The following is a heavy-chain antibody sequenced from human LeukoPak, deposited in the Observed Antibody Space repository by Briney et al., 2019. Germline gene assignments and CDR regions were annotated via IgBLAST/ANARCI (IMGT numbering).Heavy chain of an antibody. CDR2: IFYSGST. J-gene: IGHJ4*02. D-gene: IGHD3-22*01. Sequence: SETLSLTCAVYGESFSGYYWSWLRQSPGKGLEWIGYIFYSGSTTYNPSLNSQVTISVDTSKNQFSLKLRSVTNADTAVYYCARGATNYYDSSGNVFSFGGNFDFWGQGTLVTVSS. CDR3: ARGATNYYDSSGNVFSFGGNFDF. CDR1: GESFSGYY. V-gene: IGHV4-59*01.